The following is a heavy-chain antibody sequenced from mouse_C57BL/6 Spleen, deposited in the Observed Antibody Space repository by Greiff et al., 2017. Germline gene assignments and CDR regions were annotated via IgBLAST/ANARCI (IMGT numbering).Heavy chain of an antibody. CDR1: GFNIKDDY. V-gene: IGHV14-4*01. CDR3: TTYQKGGY. J-gene: IGHJ2*01. CDR2: IDPENGDT. Sequence: EVKLMESGAELVRPGASVKLSCTASGFNIKDDYMHWVKQRPEQGLEWIGWIDPENGDTEYASKFQGKATITADTSSNTAYLQLSSLTSEDTAVYYCTTYQKGGYWGQGTTLTVSS.